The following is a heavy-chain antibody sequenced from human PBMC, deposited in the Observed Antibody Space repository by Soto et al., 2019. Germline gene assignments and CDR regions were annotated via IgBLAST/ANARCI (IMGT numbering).Heavy chain of an antibody. CDR2: VYHTGRT. CDR3: ARGRGGTPLRFDP. V-gene: IGHV4-59*02. Sequence: QVQLQESGPGLVKPSETLSLTCTVSGVPVSSYYWTWIRQPPGKGLEYLGFVYHTGRTNYSPSLSSRVTLSLDTSSNQFSLKMTSVTTADTAIYYCARGRGGTPLRFDPWGQGTLVTVSS. J-gene: IGHJ5*02. D-gene: IGHD3-10*01. CDR1: GVPVSSYY.